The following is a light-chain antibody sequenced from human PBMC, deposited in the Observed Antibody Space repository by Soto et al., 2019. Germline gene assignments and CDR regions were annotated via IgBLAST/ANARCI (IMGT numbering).Light chain of an antibody. CDR1: QSISNY. Sequence: DIQMTQSPFSLSAYVGDRVTITCRASQSISNYLNWYQQRPGKAPKLLIYAASNLQSGVPSRFSGSGSGTDFTLTVSSLQPEDFATYDCQQSYSAPRTFGQGTKLEIK. CDR2: AAS. J-gene: IGKJ2*01. CDR3: QQSYSAPRT. V-gene: IGKV1-39*01.